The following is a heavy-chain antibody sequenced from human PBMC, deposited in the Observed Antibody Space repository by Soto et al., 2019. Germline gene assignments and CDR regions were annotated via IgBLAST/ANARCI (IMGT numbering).Heavy chain of an antibody. CDR1: GGTFSSYT. V-gene: IGHV1-69*04. CDR3: ARDKVSGYSSGWYGWPHAFDI. Sequence: ASVKVSRKASGGTFSSYTISWVRQAPGQGLEWMGRIIPILGIANYAQKFQGRVTITADKSTSTAYMELSSLRSDDTAVYYCARDKVSGYSSGWYGWPHAFDIWGQGTMVTVSS. CDR2: IIPILGIA. J-gene: IGHJ3*02. D-gene: IGHD6-19*01.